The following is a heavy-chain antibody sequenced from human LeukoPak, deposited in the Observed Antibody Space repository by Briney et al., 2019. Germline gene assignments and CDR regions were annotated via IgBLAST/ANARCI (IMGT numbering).Heavy chain of an antibody. V-gene: IGHV3-30*03. CDR3: ARFEGATIDY. CDR1: GFTFSSYG. CDR2: ISYDGSNK. Sequence: GGSLRLSCAASGFTFSSYGMHWVRQAPGKGLEWVAVISYDGSNKYYADSVKGRFTISRDNSKNTLYLQMNSLRGEDTAVYYCARFEGATIDYWGQGTLVTVSS. D-gene: IGHD1-26*01. J-gene: IGHJ4*02.